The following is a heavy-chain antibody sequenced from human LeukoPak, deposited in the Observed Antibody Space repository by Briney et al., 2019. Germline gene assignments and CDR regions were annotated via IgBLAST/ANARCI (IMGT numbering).Heavy chain of an antibody. J-gene: IGHJ3*02. V-gene: IGHV3-33*01. CDR2: IWCDGSNK. CDR3: ARARSVVTPSGDAFDI. CDR1: GFTFSSYG. D-gene: IGHD2-21*02. Sequence: PGGSQRLSCAASGFTFSSYGMHWVRQAPGKGLEWVAVIWCDGSNKYYADSVKGRFTISRDNSKNTLYLQMNSLRAEDTAVYYCARARSVVTPSGDAFDIWGQGTMVTVSS.